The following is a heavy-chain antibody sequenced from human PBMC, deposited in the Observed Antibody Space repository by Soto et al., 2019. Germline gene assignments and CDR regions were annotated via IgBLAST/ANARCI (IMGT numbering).Heavy chain of an antibody. Sequence: XVKVSCKASGYTFTSYGISWVRHAPGQGLEWMGWISAYNGNTNYAQKLQGRVTMTTDTSTSTAYMELRSLRSDDTAVYYCARDRRLHTGGFDPWGQGTLVTVSS. D-gene: IGHD4-17*01. CDR1: GYTFTSYG. V-gene: IGHV1-18*01. CDR3: ARDRRLHTGGFDP. CDR2: ISAYNGNT. J-gene: IGHJ5*02.